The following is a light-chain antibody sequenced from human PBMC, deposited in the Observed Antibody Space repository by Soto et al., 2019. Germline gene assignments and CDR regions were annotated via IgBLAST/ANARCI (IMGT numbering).Light chain of an antibody. J-gene: IGKJ2*01. V-gene: IGKV1-5*03. CDR2: KAS. Sequence: DIQMTQSPSTLSASVGDRVTITCRASQSISSWLAWYQQKPGKAPKVLIYKASSLESGVPSRFSGSGSGTEFTLTISSLQPDDFATYYCQQYNSFPFTFGQGTDWRL. CDR3: QQYNSFPFT. CDR1: QSISSW.